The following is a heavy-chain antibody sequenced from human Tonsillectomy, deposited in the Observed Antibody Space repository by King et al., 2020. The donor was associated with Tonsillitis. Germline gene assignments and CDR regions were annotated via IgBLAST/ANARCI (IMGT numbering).Heavy chain of an antibody. V-gene: IGHV3-7*01. Sequence: EVQLVESGGGLVQPGGSLRLSCAASGFTFANYWMCWVRQAPGKGLEWVATIQKDGSVKNYLGSVKGRFTIPRDNAQNSLYLQMNSLRAEDTAVYFWATDPYSGSSDYWGQGTLVTVSS. J-gene: IGHJ4*02. CDR3: ATDPYSGSSDY. CDR2: IQKDGSVK. CDR1: GFTFANYW. D-gene: IGHD1-26*01.